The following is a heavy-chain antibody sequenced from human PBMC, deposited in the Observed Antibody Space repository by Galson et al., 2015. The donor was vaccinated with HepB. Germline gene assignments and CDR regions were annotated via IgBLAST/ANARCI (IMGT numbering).Heavy chain of an antibody. D-gene: IGHD4-17*01. CDR1: GFTFSDYG. Sequence: SLRLSCAASGFTFSDYGIHWVRQAPGKGLEWVAIISYAGSNKDYADSVKGRFTISRDNSKNTLYLQMNSLRTEDTAVYYCARDGDDDYDMVALDIWGQGTMDTVSS. V-gene: IGHV3-30-3*01. CDR2: ISYAGSNK. CDR3: ARDGDDDYDMVALDI. J-gene: IGHJ3*02.